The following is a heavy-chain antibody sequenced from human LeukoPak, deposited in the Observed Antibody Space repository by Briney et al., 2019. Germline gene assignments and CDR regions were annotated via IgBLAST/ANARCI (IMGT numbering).Heavy chain of an antibody. CDR2: INPNSGGT. J-gene: IGHJ6*02. CDR3: ARTLLTYSGSYGIIVDYYGMDV. V-gene: IGHV1-2*04. CDR1: GYTFTGYY. D-gene: IGHD1-26*01. Sequence: ASVKVSCKASGYTFTGYYMHWVRQAPGQGLEWMGWINPNSGGTNYAQKFQGWVTMTRDTSISTAYMELSRLRSDDTAVYYCARTLLTYSGSYGIIVDYYGMDVWGQGTTVTVSS.